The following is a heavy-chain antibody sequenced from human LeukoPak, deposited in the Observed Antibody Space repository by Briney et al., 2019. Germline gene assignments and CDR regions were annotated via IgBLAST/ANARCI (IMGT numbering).Heavy chain of an antibody. CDR3: AARSGGITGTTAY. J-gene: IGHJ4*02. Sequence: PSETLSLTCAVYGGSFSGCYWSWIRQPPGKGLEWIGEINHSGSTNYNPSLKSRVTISVDTSKNQFSLKLSSVTAADTAVYYCAARSGGITGTTAYWGQGTLVTVSS. CDR2: INHSGST. CDR1: GGSFSGCY. D-gene: IGHD1-7*01. V-gene: IGHV4-34*01.